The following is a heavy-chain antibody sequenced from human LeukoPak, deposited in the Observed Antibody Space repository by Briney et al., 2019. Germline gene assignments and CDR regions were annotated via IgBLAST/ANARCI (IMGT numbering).Heavy chain of an antibody. J-gene: IGHJ4*02. CDR3: ARHARAPYYYDSSGYVRGFDY. CDR2: INLSGST. Sequence: SETLSLTCAVYGGSFSGYYWSWIRQPPGKGLEWIGEINLSGSTNYNPSLKSRVTISVDTSKNQFSLKLSSVTAADTAVYYCARHARAPYYYDSSGYVRGFDYWGQGTLVTVSS. CDR1: GGSFSGYY. D-gene: IGHD3-22*01. V-gene: IGHV4-34*01.